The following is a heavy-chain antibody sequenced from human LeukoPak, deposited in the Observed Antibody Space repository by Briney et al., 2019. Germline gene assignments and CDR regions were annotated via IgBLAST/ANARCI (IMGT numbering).Heavy chain of an antibody. Sequence: ASVKVSCKASGYTFTGYYMHWVRQAPGQGLEWMGWINPNSGGTNYAQKFQGRVTMTRDTSTSTVYMELSSLRSEDTAVYYCATDQGIAAAGTIDYWGQGTLVTVSS. CDR1: GYTFTGYY. D-gene: IGHD6-13*01. V-gene: IGHV1-2*02. CDR2: INPNSGGT. CDR3: ATDQGIAAAGTIDY. J-gene: IGHJ4*02.